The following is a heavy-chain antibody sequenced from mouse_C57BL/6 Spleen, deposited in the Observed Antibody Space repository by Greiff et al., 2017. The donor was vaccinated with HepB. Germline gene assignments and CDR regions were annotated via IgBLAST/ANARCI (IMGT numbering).Heavy chain of an antibody. Sequence: VQLQQSGAELVKPGASVKISCKASGYAFSSYWMNWVKQRPGKGLEWIGQIYPGDGDTNYNGKFKGKATLTADKSSSTAYMQLSSLTSEDSAVYFCARSHYYDYSSDYWGQGTTLTVSS. CDR1: GYAFSSYW. CDR2: IYPGDGDT. CDR3: ARSHYYDYSSDY. D-gene: IGHD2-4*01. J-gene: IGHJ2*01. V-gene: IGHV1-80*01.